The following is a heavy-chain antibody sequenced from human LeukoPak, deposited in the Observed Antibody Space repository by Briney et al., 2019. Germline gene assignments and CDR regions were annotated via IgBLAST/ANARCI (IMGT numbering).Heavy chain of an antibody. CDR2: INPNSGGT. V-gene: IGHV1-2*02. D-gene: IGHD3-3*01. CDR3: ARAPRTGDFWSGSKLYYFDY. Sequence: ASVKVSCKASGYTFTGYYMHWVRQAPGQGLEWMGWINPNSGGTNYAQKFQGRVTMTRDTSISTAYMELSRLRSDDTAVYYCARAPRTGDFWSGSKLYYFDYWGQGTLVTVSS. J-gene: IGHJ4*02. CDR1: GYTFTGYY.